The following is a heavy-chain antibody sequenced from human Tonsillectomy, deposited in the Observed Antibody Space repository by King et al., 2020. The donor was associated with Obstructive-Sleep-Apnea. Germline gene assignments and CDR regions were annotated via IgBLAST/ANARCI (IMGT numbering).Heavy chain of an antibody. CDR2: TDHIGST. D-gene: IGHD5-18*01. V-gene: IGHV4-34*01. J-gene: IGHJ4*02. CDR3: ARGRGGYSESFY. Sequence: VQLQQWGAGLLKPSETLSLTCAVYCGSFSGYYWSWCRQPPGRGLEWIGETDHIGSTNYNPALKSRVNISVDTSKNPFSLKLSSVTAADTAVYYCARGRGGYSESFYWGQGTLVTVSS. CDR1: CGSFSGYY.